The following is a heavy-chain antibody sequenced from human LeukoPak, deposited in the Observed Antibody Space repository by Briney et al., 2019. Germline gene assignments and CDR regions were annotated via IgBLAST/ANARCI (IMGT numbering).Heavy chain of an antibody. Sequence: GGSLRLSCAASGFNFSSYAMSWVRQAPGKGLEWVSSVSGSGSITYYADSVKGRFTISRDNSRKTLYLQMNSLRADDTAVYHCAKGGGYSSDWYGTHWGQGTLVTVSS. CDR2: VSGSGSIT. CDR1: GFNFSSYA. V-gene: IGHV3-23*01. CDR3: AKGGGYSSDWYGTH. J-gene: IGHJ4*02. D-gene: IGHD6-19*01.